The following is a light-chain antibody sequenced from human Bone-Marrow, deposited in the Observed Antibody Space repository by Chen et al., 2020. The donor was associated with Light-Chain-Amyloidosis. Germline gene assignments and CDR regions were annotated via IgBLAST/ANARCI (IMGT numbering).Light chain of an antibody. CDR1: QTISSNY. CDR3: QQYGTSPLT. V-gene: IGKV3-20*01. J-gene: IGKJ4*01. CDR2: GSS. Sequence: EIVLTQSPGTLSLSPGEGANLSCRASQTISSNYLTWYQQKFGQAPRLLIYGSSSRATGIPDRFTGSGSGTDFTHTINRLEPEDFAMYYGQQYGTSPLTFGGGTKVEIK.